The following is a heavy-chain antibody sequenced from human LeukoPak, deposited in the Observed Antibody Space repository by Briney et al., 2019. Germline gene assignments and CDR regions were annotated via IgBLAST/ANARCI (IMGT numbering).Heavy chain of an antibody. CDR3: AKLGSSTVAFDQ. D-gene: IGHD6-6*01. CDR1: GLTSSSYA. CDR2: IVSSGHST. Sequence: GGSLSLSHAPSGLTSSSYAMSWARHPPGKWREWLAIIVSSGHSTYYAGSVKGRLTISRDRSNDTLYLQMNSLRAEDTVAYFCAKLGSSTVAFDQWGQGTVVSVFS. J-gene: IGHJ4*02. V-gene: IGHV3-23*01.